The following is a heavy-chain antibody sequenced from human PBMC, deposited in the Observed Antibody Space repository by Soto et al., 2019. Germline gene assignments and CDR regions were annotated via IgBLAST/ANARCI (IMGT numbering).Heavy chain of an antibody. CDR1: GGSFSGYC. D-gene: IGHD3-10*01. CDR3: ARVARSTYYYGSGSYSDY. Sequence: SETLSLTCAVYGGSFSGYCWSWIRQPPGKELEWIGEINHSGSTNYNPSLKSRVTISVDTSKNQFSLKLSSVTAADTAVYYCARVARSTYYYGSGSYSDYWGQGTLVTVSS. CDR2: INHSGST. V-gene: IGHV4-34*01. J-gene: IGHJ4*02.